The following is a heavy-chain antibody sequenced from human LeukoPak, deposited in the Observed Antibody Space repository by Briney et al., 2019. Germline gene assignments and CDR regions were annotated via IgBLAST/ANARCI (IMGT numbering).Heavy chain of an antibody. D-gene: IGHD2-21*01. Sequence: SETLSLTCTVSGYSISSGYYWGWIRQPPGKGLEWIGYIYYSGSTNYNPSLKSRVTISVDTSKNQFSLKLSSVTAADTAVYYCARATRGGAFDPWGQGTLVTVSS. J-gene: IGHJ5*02. V-gene: IGHV4-61*01. CDR3: ARATRGGAFDP. CDR1: GYSISSGYY. CDR2: IYYSGST.